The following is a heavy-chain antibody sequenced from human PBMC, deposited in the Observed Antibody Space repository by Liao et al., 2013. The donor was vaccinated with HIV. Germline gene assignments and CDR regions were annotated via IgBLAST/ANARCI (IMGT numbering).Heavy chain of an antibody. CDR3: ARERIPLKFGYFDL. CDR2: IYSSGST. J-gene: IGHJ2*01. CDR1: GGSISSYY. V-gene: IGHV4-4*07. Sequence: QVQLQESGPGLVKPSETLSLTCTVSGGSISSYYWSWIRQPAGKGLEWIGRIYSSGSTNYNPSLKSRVTISVDTSKNQFSLKLSSVTAADTAVYYCARERIPLKFGYFDLWGRGTLVAVSS. D-gene: IGHD2-15*01.